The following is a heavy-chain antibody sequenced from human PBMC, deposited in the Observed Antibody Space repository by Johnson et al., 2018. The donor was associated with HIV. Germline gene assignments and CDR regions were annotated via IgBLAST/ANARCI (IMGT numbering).Heavy chain of an antibody. CDR1: GFPFSNFA. CDR2: TSYDGSNK. V-gene: IGHV3-30-3*01. Sequence: QMQLVESGGGVVQPGRTLRLSCAASGFPFSNFAMHWVRQAPGKGLEWVAVTSYDGSNKYYVDSVKGRFTISRDNAKNSLYLQMNSLRAEDTAVYYCARDLPSNYYDSSGYGIWGQGTMVTVSS. D-gene: IGHD3-22*01. J-gene: IGHJ3*02. CDR3: ARDLPSNYYDSSGYGI.